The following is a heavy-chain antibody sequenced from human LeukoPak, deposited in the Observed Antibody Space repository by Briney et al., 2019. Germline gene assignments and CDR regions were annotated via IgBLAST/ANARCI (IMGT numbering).Heavy chain of an antibody. V-gene: IGHV3-23*01. D-gene: IGHD3-22*01. CDR3: ATGPQMYYYDSSGYLVY. CDR1: GFTFNSYA. CDR2: ISGSGGST. J-gene: IGHJ4*02. Sequence: GGSLRLSCAASGFTFNSYAMSWVRQAPGKGLEWVSAISGSGGSTYYADSVKGRFTISRDNSKNTLYLQMNSLRAEDTAVYYCATGPQMYYYDSSGYLVYWGQGTLVTVSS.